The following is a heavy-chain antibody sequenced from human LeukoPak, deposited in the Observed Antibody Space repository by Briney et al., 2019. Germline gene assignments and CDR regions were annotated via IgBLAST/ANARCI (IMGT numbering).Heavy chain of an antibody. V-gene: IGHV4-59*01. CDR2: IHYSGST. CDR1: GASITSDY. D-gene: IGHD4-23*01. Sequence: PSETLSLTCTVSGASITSDYLSWVRQPPGRGLEWIAYIHYSGSTNYNASLKSRVTMSVDMSKNQFSLKLTSVTAADTAVYYCARLGRKTTVVPPDFDCWGQGTLVTVSS. CDR3: ARLGRKTTVVPPDFDC. J-gene: IGHJ4*02.